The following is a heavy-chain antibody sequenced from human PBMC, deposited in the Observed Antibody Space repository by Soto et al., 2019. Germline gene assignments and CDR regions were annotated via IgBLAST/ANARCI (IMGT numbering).Heavy chain of an antibody. J-gene: IGHJ4*02. D-gene: IGHD2-15*01. Sequence: SVKVSCKASGGTFSSYAISWVRQAPGQGLEWMGGIIPIFGTANYAQKFQGRVTITADESTSTAYMELSSLRSEDTAVYYCVRPRYCSGGSCYHHFDYWGQGTLVTVSS. CDR2: IIPIFGTA. CDR3: VRPRYCSGGSCYHHFDY. CDR1: GGTFSSYA. V-gene: IGHV1-69*13.